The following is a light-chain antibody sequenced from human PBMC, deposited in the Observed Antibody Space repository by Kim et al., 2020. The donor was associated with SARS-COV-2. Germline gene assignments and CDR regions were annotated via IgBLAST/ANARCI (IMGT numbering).Light chain of an antibody. Sequence: VAPGKTARITCGGNDIGSKSVHWYQQKPGQAPVLVIYYDSDRPSGIPERFSGSNSGNTATLTISRVEAGDEADNYCQVWDSSSDHVFGTGTKVTVL. J-gene: IGLJ1*01. CDR2: YDS. V-gene: IGLV3-21*04. CDR3: QVWDSSSDHV. CDR1: DIGSKS.